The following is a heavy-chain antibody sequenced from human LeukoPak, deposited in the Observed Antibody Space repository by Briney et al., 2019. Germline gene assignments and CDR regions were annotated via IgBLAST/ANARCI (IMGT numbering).Heavy chain of an antibody. J-gene: IGHJ6*03. Sequence: ASVKVSCKASGYTFTGYYMHWVRQAPGQGLEWMGWISTYNGNTNYAQKLQGRVSMTTDTSTSTAYMDLRSLRSDDTAVYYCARGLRYSSGWSASGMDVWGKGTTVTISS. CDR1: GYTFTGYY. V-gene: IGHV1-18*04. CDR2: ISTYNGNT. D-gene: IGHD6-19*01. CDR3: ARGLRYSSGWSASGMDV.